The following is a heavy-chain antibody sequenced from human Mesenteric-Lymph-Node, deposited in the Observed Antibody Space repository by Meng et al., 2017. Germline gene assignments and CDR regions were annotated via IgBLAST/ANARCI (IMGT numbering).Heavy chain of an antibody. CDR1: GFSFDDYA. D-gene: IGHD1-26*01. CDR3: AKGPQSGDAMDV. J-gene: IGHJ6*02. V-gene: IGHV3-9*01. Sequence: GGSLRLSCAASGFSFDDYAMHWVRQAPGKGLEWVSGISWNSGRIAYADSVKGRFTISRDNAKNSLYLQMNSLRGEDTALYYCAKGPQSGDAMDVWGQGTTVTVSS. CDR2: ISWNSGRI.